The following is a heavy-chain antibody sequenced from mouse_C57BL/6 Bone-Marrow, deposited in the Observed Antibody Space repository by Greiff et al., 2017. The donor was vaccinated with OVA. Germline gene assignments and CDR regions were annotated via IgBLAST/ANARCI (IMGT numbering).Heavy chain of an antibody. Sequence: VQLQQSGAELVRPGASVTLSCKASGYTFTDYEMHWVKQTPVHGLEWIGAIDPETGGTAYNQKFKGKAILTADKSSSPAYMELRSLTSEDSAVYYCTRLDYDYDGGAWFAYWGQGTLVTVSA. CDR2: IDPETGGT. CDR3: TRLDYDYDGGAWFAY. CDR1: GYTFTDYE. D-gene: IGHD2-4*01. V-gene: IGHV1-15*01. J-gene: IGHJ3*01.